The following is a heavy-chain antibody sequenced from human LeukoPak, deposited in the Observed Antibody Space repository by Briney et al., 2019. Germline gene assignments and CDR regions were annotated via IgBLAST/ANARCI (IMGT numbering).Heavy chain of an antibody. V-gene: IGHV3-7*01. CDR3: ARSGSAAGTLRGRNDY. D-gene: IGHD6-25*01. J-gene: IGHJ4*02. CDR1: GFAFSSYL. Sequence: GGSLRLSCAASGFAFSSYLMTWVRQAPGKGLEWVANIKQDGSEKYYVDSVTGRFTISRDNAKNSLYLQMNSLRADDSAVYYCARSGSAAGTLRGRNDYWGQGTLVTVSP. CDR2: IKQDGSEK.